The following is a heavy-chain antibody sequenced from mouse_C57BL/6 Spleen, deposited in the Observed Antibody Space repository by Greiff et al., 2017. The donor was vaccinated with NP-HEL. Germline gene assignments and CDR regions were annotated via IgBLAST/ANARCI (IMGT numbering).Heavy chain of an antibody. V-gene: IGHV1-82*01. CDR1: GYAFSSSW. Sequence: QVQLQQSGPELVKPGASVKISCKASGYAFSSSWMNWVKQRPGKGLEWIGRIYPGDGDTNYNGKFKGKATLTADKSSSTAYMQLSSLTSEDSAVYFCGRLLLDYWGQGTTLTVSS. J-gene: IGHJ2*01. D-gene: IGHD2-3*01. CDR3: GRLLLDY. CDR2: IYPGDGDT.